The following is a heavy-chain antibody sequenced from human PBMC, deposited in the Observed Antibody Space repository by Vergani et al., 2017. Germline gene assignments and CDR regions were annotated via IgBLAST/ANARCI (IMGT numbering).Heavy chain of an antibody. J-gene: IGHJ3*01. CDR3: ARRPERWRVLLRDDFDV. CDR1: GGSLSGYY. D-gene: IGHD4/OR15-4a*01. Sequence: QVQLQQWGPGLLKPSETLSLTCAVYGGSLSGYYWSWIRLAPGKGLEWVGEINPSGTINYNPTLKSPFNVSIDTSRDHFSLKLRSVSAADTAVYFWARRPERWRVLLRDDFDVWGQGTFVTVSP. CDR2: INPSGTI. V-gene: IGHV4-34*01.